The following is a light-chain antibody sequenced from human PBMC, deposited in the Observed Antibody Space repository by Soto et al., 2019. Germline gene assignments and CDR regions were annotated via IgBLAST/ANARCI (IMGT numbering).Light chain of an antibody. V-gene: IGKV1-6*01. J-gene: IGKJ1*01. CDR2: AAS. CDR1: QDIRYD. Sequence: AIQLTQSPSSLSASVGDRVTIACRASQDIRYDLGWYQQKPGKAPKLLIYAASSLQSEVPSRFSGSGSGTDFTLTISSLQPEDFATYYCPQDYTYPWTFGQGTKVEIK. CDR3: PQDYTYPWT.